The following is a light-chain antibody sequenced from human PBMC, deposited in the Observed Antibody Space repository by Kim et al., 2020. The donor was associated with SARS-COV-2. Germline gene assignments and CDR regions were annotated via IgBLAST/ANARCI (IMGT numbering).Light chain of an antibody. CDR3: QSYDTRLSGWI. V-gene: IGLV1-40*01. Sequence: QRVTITCTANSSNIGANYDVHGDHDLPGTAPKHLIYGNDNRPSGVPDRFSGSKSDTSASLAITGLQAEDDADYYCQSYDTRLSGWIFGGGTQLTVL. J-gene: IGLJ2*01. CDR1: SSNIGANYD. CDR2: GND.